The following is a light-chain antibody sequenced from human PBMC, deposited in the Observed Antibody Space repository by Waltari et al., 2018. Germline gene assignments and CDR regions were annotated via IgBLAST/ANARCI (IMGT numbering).Light chain of an antibody. CDR3: QQGDSFPYT. CDR1: QGISSF. V-gene: IGKV1-12*01. Sequence: DIQMTQSPSSVPASIGDRVTITCRASQGISSFLAWYQQKPGKAPRLLIYAASTLQSGVPPRFSGSGSGTDFTLTINNLQPEDFATYFCQQGDSFPYTFGGGTKVDIK. CDR2: AAS. J-gene: IGKJ4*01.